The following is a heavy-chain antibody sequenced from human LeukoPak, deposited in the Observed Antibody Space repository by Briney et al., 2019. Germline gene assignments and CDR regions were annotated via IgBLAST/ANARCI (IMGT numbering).Heavy chain of an antibody. Sequence: ASVKVSCKASGYSFTDNFLHWVRQAPGQGLEWMGIIDPSGGSTNYAQKFQGRVTVTRDTSTSTVNMELRSRTSEDTAVYYCARAQYFDWVSSLDYWGQGTLVTVSS. CDR1: GYSFTDNF. J-gene: IGHJ4*02. D-gene: IGHD3-9*01. CDR2: IDPSGGST. CDR3: ARAQYFDWVSSLDY. V-gene: IGHV1-46*01.